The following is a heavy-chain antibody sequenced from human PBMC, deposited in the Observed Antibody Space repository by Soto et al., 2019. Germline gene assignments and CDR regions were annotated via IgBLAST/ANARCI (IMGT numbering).Heavy chain of an antibody. CDR2: INHSGST. CDR1: GGSFSGYY. D-gene: IGHD3-3*01. Sequence: SETLSLTCAVYGGSFSGYYWSWIRQPPGKGLEWIGEINHSGSTNYNPSLKSRVTISVDTSKNQFSLKLSSVTAADTAVYYCASRRGITIFGVVIIRYGFDYWGQGTLVTSPQ. CDR3: ASRRGITIFGVVIIRYGFDY. V-gene: IGHV4-34*01. J-gene: IGHJ4*02.